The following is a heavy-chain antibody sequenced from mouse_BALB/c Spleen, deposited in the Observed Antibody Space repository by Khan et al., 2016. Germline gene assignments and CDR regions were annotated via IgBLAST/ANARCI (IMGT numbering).Heavy chain of an antibody. V-gene: IGHV5-6-3*01. D-gene: IGHD2-14*01. CDR1: GFTFSTYA. J-gene: IGHJ4*01. Sequence: EVELVESGGGLVQPGGSLKLSCAASGFTFSTYAMSWVRQTPDKRLELVATINSNGGSTYYPDNVKGRFTISRDNAKNTLYLQMSSLKSEDTAMYYCERVRQAVDYWGQGTSVTVSS. CDR3: ERVRQAVDY. CDR2: INSNGGST.